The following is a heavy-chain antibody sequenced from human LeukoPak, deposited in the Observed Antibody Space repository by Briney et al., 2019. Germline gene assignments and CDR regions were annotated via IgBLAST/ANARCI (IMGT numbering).Heavy chain of an antibody. Sequence: PGGSLRLSCADSGLSFSNYAMHWVRQAPGKGPEYVSAINSNGGSTYYADSVKGRFTISRDNAKNTLYLQMDSLRPEDIGVYYCAREGMYSSSPYVGYYMDVWGKGAAVTVSS. CDR3: AREGMYSSSPYVGYYMDV. D-gene: IGHD6-13*01. CDR2: INSNGGST. V-gene: IGHV3-64*02. CDR1: GLSFSNYA. J-gene: IGHJ6*03.